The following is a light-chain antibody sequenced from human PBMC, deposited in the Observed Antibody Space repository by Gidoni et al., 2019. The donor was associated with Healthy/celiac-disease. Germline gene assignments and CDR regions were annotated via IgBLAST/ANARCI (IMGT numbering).Light chain of an antibody. CDR1: SSHIGAGYD. CDR3: QSYDSSLSVL. Sequence: QSVLTRPPPVSGAPGQRVTISCTGSSSHIGAGYDVHWYQQLPGTAPKLLIYGNSHRPSGVPDRFSGSKSGSSAFLASAGLQAEDEADYYCQSYDSSLSVLFGTGTKVTVL. J-gene: IGLJ1*01. V-gene: IGLV1-40*01. CDR2: GNS.